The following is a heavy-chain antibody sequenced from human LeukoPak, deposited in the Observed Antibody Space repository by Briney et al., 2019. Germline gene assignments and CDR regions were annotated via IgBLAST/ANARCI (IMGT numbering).Heavy chain of an antibody. V-gene: IGHV3-23*01. Sequence: GGSLRLSCAASGFTFSSYAMSWVRQAPGKGLEWVSAISGSGGSTYYADSVKGRFTISRDNSKNTLYLQMNSLRAEDTAVYYCARVNDEPAYYYGMDVWGQGTTVTVSS. CDR3: ARVNDEPAYYYGMDV. D-gene: IGHD2-2*01. CDR1: GFTFSSYA. J-gene: IGHJ6*02. CDR2: ISGSGGST.